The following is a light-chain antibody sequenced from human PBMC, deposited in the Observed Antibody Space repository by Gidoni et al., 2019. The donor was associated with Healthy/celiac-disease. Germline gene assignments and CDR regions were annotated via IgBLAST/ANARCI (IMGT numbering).Light chain of an antibody. J-gene: IGKJ4*01. Sequence: DIVMTQSPDSLAVSLGERATINCKSSQSVLYSSNNKNYLDWYQQKPGQPPKLLIYWASTRESGVPSRCSSSGSGTDFTLTSSSLQAEDVAVYYCQQYYSTPLTFGGGTKVEIK. CDR3: QQYYSTPLT. V-gene: IGKV4-1*01. CDR2: WAS. CDR1: QSVLYSSNNKNY.